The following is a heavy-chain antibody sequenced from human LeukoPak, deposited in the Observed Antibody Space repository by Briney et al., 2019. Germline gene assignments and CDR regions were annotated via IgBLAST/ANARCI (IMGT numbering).Heavy chain of an antibody. J-gene: IGHJ4*02. CDR1: GYTFTNYI. Sequence: GASVKVSCKASGYTFTNYIISWVRQAPGQGLEWMGWISAYNGNTNYAQKLQGRVTMTTDTSTSTAYMELRSLRSDDTAMYYCARDRMDTGTYFDYWGQGTLVTVSS. CDR2: ISAYNGNT. V-gene: IGHV1-18*01. D-gene: IGHD5-18*01. CDR3: ARDRMDTGTYFDY.